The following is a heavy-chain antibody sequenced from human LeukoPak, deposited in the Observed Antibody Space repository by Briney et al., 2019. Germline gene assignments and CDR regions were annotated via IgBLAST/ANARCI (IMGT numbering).Heavy chain of an antibody. J-gene: IGHJ6*02. V-gene: IGHV3-9*01. CDR2: ISWSGTTT. CDR3: AKDESTGGFAPGYFYGMGV. CDR1: GFRFDDYG. D-gene: IGHD3-16*01. Sequence: PGGSLRLSCVVSGFRFDDYGMHWVRQAPGKGLEWVSGISWSGTTTGYADSVKGRFTISRDSAKNSLYLQMDSLRVEDTDLYYCAKDESTGGFAPGYFYGMGVWGQGTTVTVSS.